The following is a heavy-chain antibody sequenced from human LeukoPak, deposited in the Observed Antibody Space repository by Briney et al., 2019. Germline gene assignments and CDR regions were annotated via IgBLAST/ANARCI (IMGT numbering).Heavy chain of an antibody. CDR3: ARDSPDYGASLGYFDL. CDR1: GGTFSSYA. J-gene: IGHJ2*01. CDR2: IIPIFGTA. V-gene: IGHV1-69*13. Sequence: SVKVSCKASGGTFSSYAISWVRQAPGQGLEWMGGIIPIFGTANYAQKFQGRVTITADESTSTAYMELSSLRSEDTAVYYCARDSPDYGASLGYFDLWGRGTLVTVSS. D-gene: IGHD4-17*01.